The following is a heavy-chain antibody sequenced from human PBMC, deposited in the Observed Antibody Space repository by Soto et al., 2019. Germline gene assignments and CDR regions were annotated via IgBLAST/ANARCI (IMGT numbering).Heavy chain of an antibody. Sequence: SSETLSLTCTVSGGSISSGGYYWSWIRQHPGKGLEWIGYIYYSGSTYYNPSLKSRVTISVDTSKNQFSLKLSSVTAADTAVYYCARFIKDSSGYFDYWGQGTLVTVSS. D-gene: IGHD3-22*01. CDR3: ARFIKDSSGYFDY. CDR1: GGSISSGGYY. J-gene: IGHJ4*02. V-gene: IGHV4-31*03. CDR2: IYYSGST.